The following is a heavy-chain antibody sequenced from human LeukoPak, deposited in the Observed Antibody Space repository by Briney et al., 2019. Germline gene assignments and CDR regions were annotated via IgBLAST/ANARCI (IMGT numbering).Heavy chain of an antibody. D-gene: IGHD2-21*02. CDR2: IKQDGSEK. CDR1: GFTFSSYW. V-gene: IGHV3-7*01. Sequence: PRGSLRLSCAASGFTFSSYWMSWVRQAPGKGLEWVANIKQDGSEKYYVDSVKGRFTISRDNAKNSLYLQMNSLRAEDTAVYYCARVFSSMAYCGGDCSRVAFDIWGQGTMVTVSS. J-gene: IGHJ3*02. CDR3: ARVFSSMAYCGGDCSRVAFDI.